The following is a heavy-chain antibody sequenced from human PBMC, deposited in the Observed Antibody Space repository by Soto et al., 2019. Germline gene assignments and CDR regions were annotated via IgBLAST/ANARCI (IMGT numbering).Heavy chain of an antibody. J-gene: IGHJ4*02. CDR2: ISGSGGST. CDR3: AKNSPVVSSWLGNIDY. Sequence: PGGSLRLSCAASGFTFSSYAMSWVRQAPGKGLEWVSAISGSGGSTYYADSVKGRFTISRDNSKNTLYLQMNSLRAEDTAVYYCAKNSPVVSSWLGNIDYWGQGTLVTVSS. D-gene: IGHD6-13*01. V-gene: IGHV3-23*01. CDR1: GFTFSSYA.